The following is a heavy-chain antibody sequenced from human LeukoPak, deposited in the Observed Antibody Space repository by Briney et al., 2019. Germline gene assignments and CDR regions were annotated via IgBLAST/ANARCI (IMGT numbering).Heavy chain of an antibody. CDR3: ARDHLVGATYKYYFDY. J-gene: IGHJ4*02. Sequence: GGSLRLSCAASGFTFSSYAMSWVRQAPGKGLEWVSAISGSGGSTYYADSVKGRFTISRDNAKNSLYLQMNSLRAEDTAVYYCARDHLVGATYKYYFDYWGQGTLVTVSS. V-gene: IGHV3-23*01. CDR2: ISGSGGST. CDR1: GFTFSSYA. D-gene: IGHD1-26*01.